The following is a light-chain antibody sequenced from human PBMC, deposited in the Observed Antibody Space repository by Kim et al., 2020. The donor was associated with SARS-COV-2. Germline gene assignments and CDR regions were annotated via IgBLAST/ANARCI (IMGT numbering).Light chain of an antibody. CDR2: YDS. CDR1: NIGSKS. CDR3: KVWDSSSEQLYV. Sequence: SYELTQPPSVSVAPGKTARITCGGNNIGSKSVHWYQQKPGQAPVLFIYYDSDRPSGIPERFSGSNSGNTATLTISRVEAGDEADDYCKVWDSSSEQLYVFGTGTKVTVL. J-gene: IGLJ1*01. V-gene: IGLV3-21*04.